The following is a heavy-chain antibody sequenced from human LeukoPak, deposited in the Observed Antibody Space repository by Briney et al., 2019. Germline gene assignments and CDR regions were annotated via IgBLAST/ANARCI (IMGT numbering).Heavy chain of an antibody. CDR2: IHTSGST. Sequence: PSETLSLTCTVSGDSISGYYWTWIRQSAGKGLEWIGRIHTSGSTNYSPSLKSRVTMSVDTSKTQFSLKVTSVTAADTGVYYCARDNIAVAKGLWNWFDPWGQGTLVTVSS. J-gene: IGHJ5*02. V-gene: IGHV4-4*07. D-gene: IGHD6-19*01. CDR3: ARDNIAVAKGLWNWFDP. CDR1: GDSISGYY.